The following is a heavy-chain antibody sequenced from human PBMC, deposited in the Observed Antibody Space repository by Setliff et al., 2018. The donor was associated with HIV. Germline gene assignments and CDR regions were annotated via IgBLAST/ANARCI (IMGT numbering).Heavy chain of an antibody. CDR1: RDSINGHW. D-gene: IGHD6-19*01. V-gene: IGHV4-4*07. Sequence: PSETLSLTCTVSRDSINGHWWSWIRQPPGKGLEWTGRIHTSGNTNYNPSLKSRVTISVDTSKSQFSLKLSSLTAADTAVYYCARGRTQWPNYNYSDPWGLGTLVTVSS. CDR2: IHTSGNT. J-gene: IGHJ5*02. CDR3: ARGRTQWPNYNYSDP.